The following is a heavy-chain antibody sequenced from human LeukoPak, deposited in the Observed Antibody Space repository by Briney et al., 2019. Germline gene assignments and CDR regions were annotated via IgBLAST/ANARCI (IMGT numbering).Heavy chain of an antibody. CDR2: IKPDGSEK. CDR3: ATQNPYSGYDLDY. D-gene: IGHD5-12*01. V-gene: IGHV3-7*03. CDR1: GFTFSSYW. J-gene: IGHJ4*02. Sequence: GGSLRLSCAASGFTFSSYWMSWVRQAPGKGPEWVANIKPDGSEKYYVDSVKGRFTISRDNAKNSLYLQMNSLRAEHTAVYYCATQNPYSGYDLDYWGQGTLVTVSS.